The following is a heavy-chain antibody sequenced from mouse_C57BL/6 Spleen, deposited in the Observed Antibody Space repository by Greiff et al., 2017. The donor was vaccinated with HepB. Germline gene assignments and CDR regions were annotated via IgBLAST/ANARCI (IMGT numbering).Heavy chain of an antibody. CDR2: IWSGGST. CDR1: GFSLTSYG. Sequence: VQLKESGPGLVQPSQSLSITCTVSGFSLTSYGVHWVRQSPGKGLEWLGVIWSGGSTDYNAAFISRLSISKDNSKSQVFFKMNSLQADDTAIYYCARNPDGNYGWFAYWGQGTLVTVSA. CDR3: ARNPDGNYGWFAY. V-gene: IGHV2-2*01. J-gene: IGHJ3*01. D-gene: IGHD2-1*01.